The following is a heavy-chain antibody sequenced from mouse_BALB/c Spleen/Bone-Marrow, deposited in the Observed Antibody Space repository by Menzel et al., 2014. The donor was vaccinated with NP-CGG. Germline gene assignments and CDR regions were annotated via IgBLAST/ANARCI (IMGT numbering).Heavy chain of an antibody. CDR1: GFTFINYV. J-gene: IGHJ3*01. V-gene: IGHV5-6*01. D-gene: IGHD1-1*01. CDR3: ARVLYSGSSHGGFPY. Sequence: EVHLVESGGDLVKPGGSLKLSCAASGFTFINYVISWVRQTPDKRPEWVATFSSGGSYTYYPDSLKGRFTISRDNAKNTLYLQMSSLKSEDTAMYYCARVLYSGSSHGGFPYWGQGTLVTVSA. CDR2: FSSGGSYT.